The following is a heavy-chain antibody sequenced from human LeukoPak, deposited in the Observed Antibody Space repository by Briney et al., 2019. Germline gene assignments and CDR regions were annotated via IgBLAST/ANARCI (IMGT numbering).Heavy chain of an antibody. J-gene: IGHJ4*02. CDR3: AKAKTALGYCSSTSCYPFEDY. CDR1: GFTFSSYA. Sequence: GGSLRLSCAASGFTFSSYAMSWVRQAPGKGLEWVSAISGSGGSTYYADSVKGRFTISRDNSKNTLYLQMNSLRAEDTAVYYCAKAKTALGYCSSTSCYPFEDYWGQGTLVTVSS. CDR2: ISGSGGST. D-gene: IGHD2-2*01. V-gene: IGHV3-23*01.